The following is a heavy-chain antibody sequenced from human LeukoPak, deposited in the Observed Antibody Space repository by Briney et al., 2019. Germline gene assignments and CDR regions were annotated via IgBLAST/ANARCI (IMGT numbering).Heavy chain of an antibody. D-gene: IGHD4-17*01. CDR1: GFTVTTNS. Sequence: AGGSLRLSCAASGFTVTTNSMTWVRQAPGKGLEWVSVIYSGGYTYYADSVMGRFTISRDNSKNTLYLQMNSLRAEDTAIYYCARGDYGSDYWGQGTLVTVSS. J-gene: IGHJ4*02. CDR3: ARGDYGSDY. CDR2: IYSGGYT. V-gene: IGHV3-53*01.